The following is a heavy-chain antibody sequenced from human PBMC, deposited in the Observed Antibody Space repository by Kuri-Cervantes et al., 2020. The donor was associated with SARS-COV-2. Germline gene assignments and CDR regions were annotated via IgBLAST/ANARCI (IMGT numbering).Heavy chain of an antibody. D-gene: IGHD3-10*01. CDR2: IIPILGIA. J-gene: IGHJ4*02. Sequence: SVKVSCKASGGTFSSYAISWVRQAPGQGLEWMGRIIPILGIANYAQKFRGRVTITADKSTSTAYMELSSLRSEGTAVYYCASSRGENLDYWGQGTLVTVSS. CDR1: GGTFSSYA. V-gene: IGHV1-69*04. CDR3: ASSRGENLDY.